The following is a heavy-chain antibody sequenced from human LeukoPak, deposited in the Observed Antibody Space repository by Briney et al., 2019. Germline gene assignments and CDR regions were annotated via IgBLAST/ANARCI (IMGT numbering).Heavy chain of an antibody. V-gene: IGHV4-31*03. CDR3: ARGPIGYCSSTSCYGAQLHAFDI. Sequence: SETLSLTCTVSGGSISSGGYYWSWIRQHPGKGLEWIGYVYYSGSTYYNPSLKSRVTISVDTSKNQFSLKLSSVTAADTAVYYCARGPIGYCSSTSCYGAQLHAFDIWGQGTMVTVSS. J-gene: IGHJ3*02. D-gene: IGHD2-2*03. CDR1: GGSISSGGYY. CDR2: VYYSGST.